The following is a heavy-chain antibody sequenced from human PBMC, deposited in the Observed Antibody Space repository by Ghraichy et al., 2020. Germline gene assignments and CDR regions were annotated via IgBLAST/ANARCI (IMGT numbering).Heavy chain of an antibody. Sequence: GGSLRLSCAASGFTFSSYTMTLVRQAPGKGLEWVSSISSSGTYVYYGDSVKGRFTISRDNAKQSLYLQMNTLRAEDTAVYYCARGGAGSYPRGDAFDNWGQVTRVTVST. CDR2: ISSSGTYV. D-gene: IGHD3-10*01. J-gene: IGHJ3*02. CDR3: ARGGAGSYPRGDAFDN. CDR1: GFTFSSYT. V-gene: IGHV3-21*01.